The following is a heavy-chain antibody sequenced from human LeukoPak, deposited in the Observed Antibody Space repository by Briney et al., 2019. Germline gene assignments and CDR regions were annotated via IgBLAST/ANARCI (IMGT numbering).Heavy chain of an antibody. CDR2: ISGSADSA. D-gene: IGHD3-10*01. V-gene: IGHV3-23*01. CDR1: GFTFSSYA. CDR3: AKDPYYYGSGSYLDY. J-gene: IGHJ4*02. Sequence: GGSLRLSCAASGFTFSSYAMSWVRQAPGKGLEWVSGISGSADSAYYADSVKGRFTISGDNSKNTLYLQMNSLRAEDTAVYYCAKDPYYYGSGSYLDYWGQGTLVTVSS.